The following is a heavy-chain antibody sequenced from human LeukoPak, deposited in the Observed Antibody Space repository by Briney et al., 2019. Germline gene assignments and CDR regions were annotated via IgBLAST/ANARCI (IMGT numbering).Heavy chain of an antibody. Sequence: GGSLILSCAASGFTFSSYWMSWVRQAPGKGLEWVANIKQDGSEKYYVDSVKGRFTISRDNAKNSLYLQMNSLRAEDTAVYYCARDLGYYYDSSGYSVFDYWGQGTLVTVSS. J-gene: IGHJ4*02. CDR3: ARDLGYYYDSSGYSVFDY. V-gene: IGHV3-7*01. D-gene: IGHD3-22*01. CDR1: GFTFSSYW. CDR2: IKQDGSEK.